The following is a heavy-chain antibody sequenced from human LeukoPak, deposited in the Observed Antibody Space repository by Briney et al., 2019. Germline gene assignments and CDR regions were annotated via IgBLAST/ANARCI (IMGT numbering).Heavy chain of an antibody. CDR2: ISYDGSNK. V-gene: IGHV3-30-3*01. CDR1: GFTFSSYA. CDR3: ARESVAGYYFDY. D-gene: IGHD6-19*01. J-gene: IGHJ4*02. Sequence: GGSLRLSCAASGFTFSSYAMHWVRQAPGKGLEWVAVISYDGSNKYYADSVKGRFTISRDNSKNTLYLQMNSLRAEDTAVYYRARESVAGYYFDYWGQGTLVTVSS.